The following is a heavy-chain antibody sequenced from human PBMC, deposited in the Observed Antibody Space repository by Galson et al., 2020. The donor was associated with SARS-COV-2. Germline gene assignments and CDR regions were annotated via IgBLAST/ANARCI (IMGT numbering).Heavy chain of an antibody. J-gene: IGHJ4*02. CDR2: ISYDGSNK. D-gene: IGHD5-18*01. CDR1: GFTFSSYG. V-gene: IGHV3-30*18. Sequence: GGSLRLSCAASGFTFSSYGMHWVRQAPGKGLEWVAVISYDGSNKYYADSVKGRFTISRDNSKNTLYLQMNSLRAEDTAVYYCAKDIRIQLWPHYFDYWGQGTLVTVSS. CDR3: AKDIRIQLWPHYFDY.